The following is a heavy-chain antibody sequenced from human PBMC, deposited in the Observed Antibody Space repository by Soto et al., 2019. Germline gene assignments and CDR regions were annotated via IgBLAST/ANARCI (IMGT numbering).Heavy chain of an antibody. CDR3: ARIGFEYCSGGSCYSFVHYGMDV. D-gene: IGHD2-15*01. Sequence: GGSLRLSCAASGFTFSSYAMHWVRQAPGKGLEWVAVISYDGSNKYYADSVKGRFTISRDNSKNTLYLQMNSLRAEDTAVYYCARIGFEYCSGGSCYSFVHYGMDVWGQGTTVTVSS. J-gene: IGHJ6*02. V-gene: IGHV3-30-3*01. CDR2: ISYDGSNK. CDR1: GFTFSSYA.